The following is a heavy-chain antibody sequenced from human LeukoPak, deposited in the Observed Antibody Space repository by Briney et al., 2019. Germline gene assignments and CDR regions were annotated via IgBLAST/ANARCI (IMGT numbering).Heavy chain of an antibody. CDR3: ARSPLTGNYGDWFDP. D-gene: IGHD3-9*01. V-gene: IGHV4-39*01. J-gene: IGHJ5*02. Sequence: SETLSLTCSVSGDSISSSNYYWGWIRQSPGKGLEWIGIIYYSGTTYYNPSLKSRVTISVDTSKNQFSLNLSSVTAADTAVYYCARSPLTGNYGDWFDPWGQGTLVIVSS. CDR1: GDSISSSNYY. CDR2: IYYSGTT.